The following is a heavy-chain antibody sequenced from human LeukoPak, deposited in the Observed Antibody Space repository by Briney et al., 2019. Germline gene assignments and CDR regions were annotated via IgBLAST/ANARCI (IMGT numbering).Heavy chain of an antibody. D-gene: IGHD2-15*01. V-gene: IGHV4-38-2*02. CDR1: GYSISSGYY. J-gene: IGHJ4*02. Sequence: SETLSLTCTVSGYSISSGYYWGWIRQPPGKGLEWIGSLYHSGSTYYNPSLKSRVTISVDTSKNQFSLKLTSVTAADTAIYYCARVVASTSIDSWGQGTLVTVSS. CDR3: ARVVASTSIDS. CDR2: LYHSGST.